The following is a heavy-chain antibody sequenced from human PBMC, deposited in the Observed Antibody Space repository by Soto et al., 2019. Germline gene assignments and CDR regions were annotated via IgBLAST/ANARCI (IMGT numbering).Heavy chain of an antibody. CDR1: GFTFDDYA. V-gene: IGHV3-9*01. D-gene: IGHD3-9*01. CDR3: AKDRGRYYDILTLDYYCGMDV. J-gene: IGHJ6*02. Sequence: SLRLSCAASGFTFDDYAMHWVRQAPGKGLEWVSGISWNSGSIGYADSVKGRFTISRDNAKNSLYLQMNSLRAEDTALYYCAKDRGRYYDILTLDYYCGMDVWGQGTTVTVSS. CDR2: ISWNSGSI.